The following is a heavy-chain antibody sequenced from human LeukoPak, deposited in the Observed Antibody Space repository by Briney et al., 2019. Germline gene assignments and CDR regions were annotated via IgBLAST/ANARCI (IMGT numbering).Heavy chain of an antibody. CDR3: AKDPPLTTGDAFDI. V-gene: IGHV3-30*02. D-gene: IGHD1-1*01. J-gene: IGHJ3*02. Sequence: GGSLRLSRAAYGFTFSSYAMHWVRQAPGKGLEWVAFIRYDGSNKYYADSVKGRFTISRDNSKNTLYLQMNSLRAEDTAVYYCAKDPPLTTGDAFDIWGQGTMVTVSS. CDR1: GFTFSSYA. CDR2: IRYDGSNK.